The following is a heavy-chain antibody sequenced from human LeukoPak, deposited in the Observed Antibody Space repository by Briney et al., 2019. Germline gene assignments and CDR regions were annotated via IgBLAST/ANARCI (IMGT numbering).Heavy chain of an antibody. CDR2: FKEDGSQI. CDR3: ARIGYSSSSFDF. Sequence: GGSLRLSCAASGFIFSGYWMSWVRQAPGKGLEWVANFKEDGSQIYSVDSVKGRFSISRDNAKNSLYLQMNSLRAEDTAVYYCARIGYSSSSFDFWGQGTLVTVSS. V-gene: IGHV3-7*01. J-gene: IGHJ4*02. D-gene: IGHD6-6*01. CDR1: GFIFSGYW.